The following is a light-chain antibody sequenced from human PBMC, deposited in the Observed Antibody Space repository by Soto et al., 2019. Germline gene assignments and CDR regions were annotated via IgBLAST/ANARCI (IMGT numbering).Light chain of an antibody. CDR1: QSVYINS. V-gene: IGKV3-20*01. J-gene: IGKJ2*01. CDR2: GAS. Sequence: EVVLTQSPGTLSLSPGESATLSCRASQSVYINSLAWYQHKRGRAPRLLIYGASTRATAVPDRFTGSGSGTDFALTISRLEPEDAAVYYCQQYGDSPFTFGPGTNLDIK. CDR3: QQYGDSPFT.